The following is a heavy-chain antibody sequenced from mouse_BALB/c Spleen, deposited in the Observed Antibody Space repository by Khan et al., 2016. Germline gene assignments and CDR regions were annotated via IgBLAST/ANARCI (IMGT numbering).Heavy chain of an antibody. CDR2: INPDSSTI. J-gene: IGHJ2*01. Sequence: EVKLLESGGGLVQPGGSLKLSCAASGFDFSRYWMSWVRQAPGKGLEWIGEINPDSSTINYTPSLKDKFTISRDNAKNTQYLQMSKVRSEDTTLYYCARPYCCGSSDYWGQDTTLTVSS. D-gene: IGHD1-1*01. CDR1: GFDFSRYW. CDR3: ARPYCCGSSDY. V-gene: IGHV4-1*02.